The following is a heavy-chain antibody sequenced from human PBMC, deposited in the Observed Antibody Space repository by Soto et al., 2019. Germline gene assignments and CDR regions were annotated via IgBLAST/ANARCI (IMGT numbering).Heavy chain of an antibody. J-gene: IGHJ6*03. D-gene: IGHD5-18*01. V-gene: IGHV1-18*01. CDR1: GYTFTSDG. Sequence: QVPLVQSGAEVKKPGASVKVSCKASGYTFTSDGISWVRQAPGQGLEWMGWISAYNGNTNYAQKLQGRVTMTTDTSTSTAYMELRSLRSDDTAVYYCARAGYSYGYKYYYYYMDVWGKGTTVTVSS. CDR2: ISAYNGNT. CDR3: ARAGYSYGYKYYYYYMDV.